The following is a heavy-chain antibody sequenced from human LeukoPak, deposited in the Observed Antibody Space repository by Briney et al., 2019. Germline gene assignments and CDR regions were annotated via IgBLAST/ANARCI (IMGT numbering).Heavy chain of an antibody. Sequence: PSETLSLTCAVYGGSLSGYYWSWIRQPPGKGLGWIGEINHSGSTNYNPRLKSRVTISVDTSKNQLSLKLSSMTAADTAVYYCAAPQIAATSARDFDIWGQGTMVTVSS. CDR1: GGSLSGYY. CDR3: AAPQIAATSARDFDI. D-gene: IGHD2-15*01. CDR2: INHSGST. J-gene: IGHJ3*02. V-gene: IGHV4-34*01.